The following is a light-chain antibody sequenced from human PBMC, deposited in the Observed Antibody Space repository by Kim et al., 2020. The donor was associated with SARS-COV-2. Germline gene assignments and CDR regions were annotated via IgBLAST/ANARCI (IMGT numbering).Light chain of an antibody. V-gene: IGKV3-15*01. CDR1: QSVSN. J-gene: IGKJ2*03. CDR3: QSYNNWLPVS. CDR2: DTS. Sequence: SVSAGERATLSCRASQSVSNIAWYQQKPGQAPRVLIYDTSTRATGIPVRFSGSGSGTDFTLTITSLQSEDFAVYYCQSYNNWLPVSFGQGTKLEIK.